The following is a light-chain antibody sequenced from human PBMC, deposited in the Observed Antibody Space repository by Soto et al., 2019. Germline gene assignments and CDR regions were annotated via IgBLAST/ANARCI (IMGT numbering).Light chain of an antibody. CDR3: QQYGSSPALT. J-gene: IGKJ4*01. CDR2: GAS. Sequence: EIVLTQSPGTLSLPPGERATLSCRASQSVSSSYLAWYQQKPGQAPRLLIYGASSRATGIPDRFSGSGSGTDFTLTISRLEPEDFAVYYCQQYGSSPALTFGGGTKVDIK. V-gene: IGKV3-20*01. CDR1: QSVSSSY.